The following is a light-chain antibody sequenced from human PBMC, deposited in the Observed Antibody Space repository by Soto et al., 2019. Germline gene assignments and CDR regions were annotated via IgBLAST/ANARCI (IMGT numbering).Light chain of an antibody. V-gene: IGKV3-15*01. CDR1: QSVSSN. Sequence: EIVMTQSPATLSVSPGERATLSCRASQSVSSNLAWYQQKPGQAPRLLIYGASTRATGIPARFGGSGSGTEFTLTISSLQSEDFAVYYCQQYNNWPLTFGLGTEVEIK. CDR3: QQYNNWPLT. J-gene: IGKJ1*01. CDR2: GAS.